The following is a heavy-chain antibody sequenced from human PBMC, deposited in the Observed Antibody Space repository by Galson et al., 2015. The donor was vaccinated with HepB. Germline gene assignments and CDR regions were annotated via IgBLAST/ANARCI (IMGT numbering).Heavy chain of an antibody. V-gene: IGHV4-4*02. D-gene: IGHD3-3*01. J-gene: IGHJ2*01. CDR3: ARLATTFGVVRYWYFDL. CDR2: IYLGGRT. CDR1: GGSITSANW. Sequence: LSLTCVVSGGSITSANWWSWVRQPPGKGLEWIGEIYLGGRTHYTPSLDSRVTMSIDTSNHQFSLMLTSVTAADTAVYYCARLATTFGVVRYWYFDLWGRGTLVTVSS.